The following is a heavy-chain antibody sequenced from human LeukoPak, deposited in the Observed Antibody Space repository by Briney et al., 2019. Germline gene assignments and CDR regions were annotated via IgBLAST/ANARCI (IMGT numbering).Heavy chain of an antibody. J-gene: IGHJ4*02. D-gene: IGHD5-24*01. CDR3: ARAGLDGYNFDY. V-gene: IGHV1-24*01. CDR2: FDPEDGET. Sequence: GASVKVSCKVSGYTLTELSMHWVRQAPGKGLEWMGGFDPEDGETIYAQKFQGRVTITADKSTSTAYMELSSLRSEDPAVYYCARAGLDGYNFDYWGQGTLVTVSS. CDR1: GYTLTELS.